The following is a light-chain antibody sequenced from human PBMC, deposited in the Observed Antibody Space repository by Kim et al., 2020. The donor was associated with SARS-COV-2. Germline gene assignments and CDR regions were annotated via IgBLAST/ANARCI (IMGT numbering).Light chain of an antibody. CDR3: QVWDSSSDHWV. J-gene: IGLJ3*02. V-gene: IGLV3-21*04. Sequence: SYELTQPPSASVAPGKTARITCGGNNIGSKSVHWYQQKPGQAPVLVIYYDSDRPSGIPERFSGSNSGNTATLTISRVEAGDEADYHCQVWDSSSDHWVFGGGTQLTVL. CDR1: NIGSKS. CDR2: YDS.